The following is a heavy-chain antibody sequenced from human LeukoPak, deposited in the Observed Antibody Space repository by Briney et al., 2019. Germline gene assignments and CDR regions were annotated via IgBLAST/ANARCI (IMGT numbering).Heavy chain of an antibody. D-gene: IGHD3-22*01. Sequence: GASVKVSCKASGYTFTSYGISWVRQAPGQGLEWMGRIIPIFGTTRYAQKFQGRVTITTDASTTTAYMELNSLRSEDTAVYYCARDPELGLDRSGYYYLVWGQGTLVTVSS. CDR2: IIPIFGTT. CDR3: ARDPELGLDRSGYYYLV. V-gene: IGHV1-69*05. CDR1: GYTFTSYG. J-gene: IGHJ4*02.